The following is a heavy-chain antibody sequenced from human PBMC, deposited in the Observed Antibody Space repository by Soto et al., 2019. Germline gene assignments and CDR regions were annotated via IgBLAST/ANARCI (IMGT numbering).Heavy chain of an antibody. J-gene: IGHJ4*02. CDR3: ARDRRNSSGWLPPLYYFDY. CDR1: GFTFSSYG. D-gene: IGHD6-19*01. Sequence: GGSLRLSCAASGFTFSSYGMHWVRQAPGKGLEWVAVIWYDGSNKYYADSVKGRFTISRDNSKNTLYLQMNSLRAEDTAVYYCARDRRNSSGWLPPLYYFDYWGQGTLVTVSS. CDR2: IWYDGSNK. V-gene: IGHV3-33*01.